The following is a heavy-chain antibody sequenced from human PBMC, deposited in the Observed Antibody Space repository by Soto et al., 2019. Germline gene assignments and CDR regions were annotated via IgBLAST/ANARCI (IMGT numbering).Heavy chain of an antibody. V-gene: IGHV3-21*01. CDR1: GFTFSISS. Sequence: GSLRLSCAASGFTFSISSMHWFRQAPGKGLEWVSSISSRSRSIYYADSQKGRFTISRDNTKNSMYLQMNNLRAEDTAVYYCARDRGEYEGLVPYCFDHWGWGNLVTVSS. CDR2: ISSRSRSI. J-gene: IGHJ4*02. CDR3: ARDRGEYEGLVPYCFDH. D-gene: IGHD4-17*01.